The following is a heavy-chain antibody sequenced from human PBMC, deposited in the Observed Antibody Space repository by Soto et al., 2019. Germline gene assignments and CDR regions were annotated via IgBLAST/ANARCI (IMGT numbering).Heavy chain of an antibody. Sequence: ASVKVSCKASGGTFSSYAISWVRQAPGQGLEWMGGIIPIFGTANYAQKFQGRVTITADESTSTAYMELSSLRSEDTAVYYCARGTSYRYYFDYWGQGTLVTVSS. CDR3: ARGTSYRYYFDY. D-gene: IGHD2-2*01. CDR2: IIPIFGTA. V-gene: IGHV1-69*13. J-gene: IGHJ4*02. CDR1: GGTFSSYA.